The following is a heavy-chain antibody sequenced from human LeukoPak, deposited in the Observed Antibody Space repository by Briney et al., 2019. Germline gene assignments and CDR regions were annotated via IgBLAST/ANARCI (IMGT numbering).Heavy chain of an antibody. J-gene: IGHJ5*02. CDR2: ISGNGGST. Sequence: GGSLTVPCAACGFTLSRNALMGVRQAPGKGVEGGSGISGNGGSTYYADSVKGRFTISRDNAKNTVYLRENRLRADATAVYYCAKGSGGGWDWFDHWGQGTLVTPSS. CDR1: GFTLSRNA. V-gene: IGHV3-23*01. D-gene: IGHD3-10*01. CDR3: AKGSGGGWDWFDH.